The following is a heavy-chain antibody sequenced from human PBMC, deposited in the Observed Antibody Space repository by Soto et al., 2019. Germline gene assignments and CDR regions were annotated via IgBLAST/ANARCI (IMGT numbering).Heavy chain of an antibody. CDR2: INPNSGDT. V-gene: IGHV1-2*02. CDR1: GYTFTGYY. J-gene: IGHJ4*02. CDR3: ASVPGKAAGTDY. Sequence: ASVKVSCKASGYTFTGYYIHWVRLAPGQGLEWMGWINPNSGDTNYAQKFQGNVTMTRDTSISTAYMELTRLRSDDTAVYYCASVPGKAAGTDYWGQGTLVTVSS.